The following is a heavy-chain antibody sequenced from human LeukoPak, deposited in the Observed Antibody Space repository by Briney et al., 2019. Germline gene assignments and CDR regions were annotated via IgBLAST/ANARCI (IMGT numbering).Heavy chain of an antibody. CDR1: GFTFSSYA. J-gene: IGHJ6*04. Sequence: PGGSLRLSCAASGFTFSSYAMHWVRQAPGKGLEWVAVISYDGSNKYYADSVKGRFTISRDNSKNTLYLQMNSLRAEDTAVYYCARQKGGVITPLYYYYGMDVWGKGTTVTVSS. V-gene: IGHV3-30-3*01. CDR3: ARQKGGVITPLYYYYGMDV. CDR2: ISYDGSNK. D-gene: IGHD3-3*01.